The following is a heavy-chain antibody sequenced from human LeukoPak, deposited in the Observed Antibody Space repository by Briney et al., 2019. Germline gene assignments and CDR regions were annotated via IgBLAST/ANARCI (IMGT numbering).Heavy chain of an antibody. CDR3: ARGLSVDC. Sequence: PSETLSLTCAVSGGSFSGYYWSWIRQPPGKGLEWIGGINHSGSTNYNPSLKSRVTISVDTSKNQFSLKLSSVTAADTAVYYCARGLSVDCWGEPTQAGVSS. D-gene: IGHD3-10*01. V-gene: IGHV4-34*01. CDR2: INHSGST. J-gene: IGHJ4*02. CDR1: GGSFSGYY.